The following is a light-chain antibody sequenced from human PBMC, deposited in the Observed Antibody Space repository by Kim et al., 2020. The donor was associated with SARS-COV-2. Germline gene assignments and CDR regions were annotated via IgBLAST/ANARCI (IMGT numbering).Light chain of an antibody. V-gene: IGLV2-8*01. J-gene: IGLJ2*01. CDR1: SGDIGGYNY. CDR3: SAYAGSNNLV. Sequence: QSALTQPPSASGSPGQSVTISCAGTSGDIGGYNYVSWYQQHPGTAPKLVIYEVSRRPSGVPDRFSGSKSGNTASLTVSRLQAEDEADYFCSAYAGSNNLVFGGGTQLTVL. CDR2: EVS.